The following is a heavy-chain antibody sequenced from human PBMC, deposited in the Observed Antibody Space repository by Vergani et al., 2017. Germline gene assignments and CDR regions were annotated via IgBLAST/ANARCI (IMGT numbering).Heavy chain of an antibody. V-gene: IGHV4-39*01. J-gene: IGHJ5*02. CDR3: ARHSTVEWLVKLGGIDP. D-gene: IGHD6-19*01. Sequence: QLQLQESGPGLVKPSATLSLTCSVSGASIRSSNYYWGWIRQPPGKGLEWIASIYYSGGTYYNPSLKRRVTISVESSKNQFSLKLSPVTAADTAVYFCARHSTVEWLVKLGGIDPWGQGILVTVSS. CDR2: IYYSGGT. CDR1: GASIRSSNYY.